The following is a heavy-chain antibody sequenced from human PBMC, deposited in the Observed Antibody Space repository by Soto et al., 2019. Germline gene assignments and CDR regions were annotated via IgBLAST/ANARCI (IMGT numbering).Heavy chain of an antibody. J-gene: IGHJ4*02. V-gene: IGHV4-30-2*01. CDR3: ARAYGGNSGVFDY. Sequence: SETLSLTCAVSGGSISSCGYSWSWIRQPPGKGLEWIGYIYHSGSTYYNPSLKSRVTISVDTSQNQFSLNLSSVTAADTAVYYCARAYGGNSGVFDYWGQGTLVTVSS. CDR1: GGSISSCGYS. CDR2: IYHSGST. D-gene: IGHD4-17*01.